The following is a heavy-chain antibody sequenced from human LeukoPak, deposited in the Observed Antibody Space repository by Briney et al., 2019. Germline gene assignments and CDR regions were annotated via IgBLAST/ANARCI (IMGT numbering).Heavy chain of an antibody. Sequence: AGGSLRHSCAASGFSFDDYAMHWVRQAPGKGLEWVSGITGNGGTIVYADSVKGRFTVSRDNAKSSLYLQMSSLRAEDMALYYCVRESGSYYFDYWGQGTLVTVSS. CDR2: ITGNGGTI. D-gene: IGHD3-22*01. J-gene: IGHJ4*02. V-gene: IGHV3-9*03. CDR3: VRESGSYYFDY. CDR1: GFSFDDYA.